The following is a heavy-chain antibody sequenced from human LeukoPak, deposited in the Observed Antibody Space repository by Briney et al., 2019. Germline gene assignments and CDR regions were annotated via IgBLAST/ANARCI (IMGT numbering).Heavy chain of an antibody. CDR3: TRAPHPRCSSSGCYLDY. Sequence: GGSLRLTCSTSGFTFGDYAMSWVRQAPGKGLEWVGFIQAKAYGGATKYAASVNGRFSISRDDSQSIANLQMNDLKTEDTAVYYCTRAPHPRCSSSGCYLDYWGQGTLVTVSS. CDR2: IQAKAYGGAT. CDR1: GFTFGDYA. J-gene: IGHJ4*02. D-gene: IGHD2-2*01. V-gene: IGHV3-49*04.